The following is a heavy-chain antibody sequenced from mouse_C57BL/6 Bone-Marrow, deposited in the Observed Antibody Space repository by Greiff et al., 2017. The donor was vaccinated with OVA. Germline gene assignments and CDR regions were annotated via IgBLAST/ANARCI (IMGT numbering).Heavy chain of an antibody. J-gene: IGHJ2*01. CDR3: ARISPLYYYGSSYGY. Sequence: QVQLKQSGAELAKPGASVKLSCKASGYTFTSYWMHWVKQRPGQGLEWIGYINPSSGYTKYNQKFKDKATFTADTSSSTAYMQLSSLTYEDSAVYYCARISPLYYYGSSYGYWGQGTALTVSS. V-gene: IGHV1-7*01. CDR1: GYTFTSYW. D-gene: IGHD1-1*01. CDR2: INPSSGYT.